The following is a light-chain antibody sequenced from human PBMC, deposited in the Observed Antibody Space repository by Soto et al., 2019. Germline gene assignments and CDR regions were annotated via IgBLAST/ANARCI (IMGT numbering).Light chain of an antibody. Sequence: QAVVTQPPSASAPPGQRVTISFSGSSSNIGSKPVNWYQQLPGTAPKPLIFSNDQRPSGVPDRFSGSKSGTSAFLAISGLQSADEANYYCAAWDDSLYGVVFGGGTKLTVL. CDR2: SND. CDR3: AAWDDSLYGVV. V-gene: IGLV1-44*01. CDR1: SSNIGSKP. J-gene: IGLJ2*01.